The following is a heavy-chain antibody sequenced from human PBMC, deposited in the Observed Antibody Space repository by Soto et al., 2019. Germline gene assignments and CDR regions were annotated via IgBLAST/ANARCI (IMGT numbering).Heavy chain of an antibody. Sequence: QVQLVQSGAEVKKPGASVRFSCKASGYTFINYYMHWVRQAPGQGLEWMGIINPSGGTTSYAQKFRGRVTMTRDTSTSTVYMELSSLSSEDMAVYYCARVGEGWFDPWGQGTLVTVSS. CDR3: ARVGEGWFDP. CDR2: INPSGGTT. D-gene: IGHD2-21*01. J-gene: IGHJ5*02. V-gene: IGHV1-46*01. CDR1: GYTFINYY.